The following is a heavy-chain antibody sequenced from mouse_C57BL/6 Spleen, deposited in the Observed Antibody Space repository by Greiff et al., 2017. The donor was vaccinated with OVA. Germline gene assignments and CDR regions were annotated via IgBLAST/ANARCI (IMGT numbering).Heavy chain of an antibody. D-gene: IGHD1-1*01. CDR1: GYTFTSYW. V-gene: IGHV1-59*01. CDR2: IDPSDSYT. J-gene: IGHJ2*01. Sequence: QVQLQQPGAELVRPGTSVKLSCKASGYTFTSYWMHWVKQRPGQGLEWIGVIDPSDSYTNYNQKFKGKATLTVDTSSSTAYMQLSSLTSEDSAVYYCARDGIYYGSSYWGQGTTRTVSS. CDR3: ARDGIYYGSSY.